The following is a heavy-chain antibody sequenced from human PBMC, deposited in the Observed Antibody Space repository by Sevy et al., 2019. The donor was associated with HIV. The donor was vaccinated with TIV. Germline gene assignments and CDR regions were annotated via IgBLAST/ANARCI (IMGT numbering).Heavy chain of an antibody. CDR1: GFTFSSYA. D-gene: IGHD2-15*01. CDR3: ARDRVAYCSGGSCYSGGWFDP. J-gene: IGHJ5*02. Sequence: GGSLRLSCAASGFTFSSYAMHWVRQAPGKGLEWVAVISYDGSNKYYSDSVKGRFTISRDNSKNTLYLQMNGLRAEDTAVYSCARDRVAYCSGGSCYSGGWFDPWGQGTLVTVSS. CDR2: ISYDGSNK. V-gene: IGHV3-30*04.